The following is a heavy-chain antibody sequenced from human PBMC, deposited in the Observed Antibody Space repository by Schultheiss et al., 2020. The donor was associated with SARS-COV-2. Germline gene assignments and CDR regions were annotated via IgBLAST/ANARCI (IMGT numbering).Heavy chain of an antibody. D-gene: IGHD3-10*01. CDR2: IYYSGST. Sequence: SETLSLTCTVSGGSVSSGSYYWSWIRQPPGKGLEWIGYIYYSGSTNYNPSLKSRVTISVDTSKNQFSLKLSSVTAADTAVYYCARGRISMVRGVTVAQDYWGQGTLVTVSS. CDR1: GGSVSSGSYY. J-gene: IGHJ4*02. V-gene: IGHV4-61*01. CDR3: ARGRISMVRGVTVAQDY.